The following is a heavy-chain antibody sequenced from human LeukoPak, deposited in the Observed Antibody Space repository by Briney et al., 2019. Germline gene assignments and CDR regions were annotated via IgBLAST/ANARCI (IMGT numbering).Heavy chain of an antibody. CDR2: IRYDGSNK. D-gene: IGHD4-11*01. CDR1: GFTFSSYG. Sequence: GGSLRLSCAASGFTFSSYGMHWVRQAPGKGLEWVSFIRYDGSNKYYADSVKGRFTISRDNSKNTLYLQMNSLRAEDTAVYYCAREDHSNYNYWGQGTLVTVSS. CDR3: AREDHSNYNY. V-gene: IGHV3-30*02. J-gene: IGHJ4*02.